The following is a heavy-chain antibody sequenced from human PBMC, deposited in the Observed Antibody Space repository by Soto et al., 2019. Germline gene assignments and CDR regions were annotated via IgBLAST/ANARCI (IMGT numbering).Heavy chain of an antibody. CDR1: GGSISSSTYY. CDR3: ASSAGHPGDFFYYYGMDV. J-gene: IGHJ6*02. Sequence: PSETLSLTCTVSGGSISSSTYYWGWIRQPPGKGLEWIGSIYYSGSTYYNPSLKSRVTISVDTSKNQFSLSLSSVTAADTALYYCASSAGHPGDFFYYYGMDVWGQGTTVTVSS. V-gene: IGHV4-39*07. D-gene: IGHD6-19*01. CDR2: IYYSGST.